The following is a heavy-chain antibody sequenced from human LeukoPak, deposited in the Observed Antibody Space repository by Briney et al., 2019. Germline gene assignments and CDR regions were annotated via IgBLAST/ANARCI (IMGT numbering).Heavy chain of an antibody. CDR1: GYSISGVYY. D-gene: IGHD1-26*01. Sequence: SETLSLTCAVSGYSISGVYYWGWIRQPPGKGLEWIGSIYHSGTTYYNPSLKSRVTLSVDTSKNQFSLKLSSVTAADTAVYYCTRVGVGATNPLRWGQGTLVTVSS. CDR3: TRVGVGATNPLR. V-gene: IGHV4-38-2*01. J-gene: IGHJ4*02. CDR2: IYHSGTT.